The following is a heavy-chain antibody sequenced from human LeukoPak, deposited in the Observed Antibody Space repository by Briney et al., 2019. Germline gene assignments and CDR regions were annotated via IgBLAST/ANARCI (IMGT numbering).Heavy chain of an antibody. CDR1: GFTFSSYG. CDR2: ISYDGSNK. J-gene: IGHJ4*02. CDR3: ARDRLEYCSGGTCSLPHY. D-gene: IGHD2-15*01. V-gene: IGHV3-30*03. Sequence: GRSLRLSCAASGFTFSSYGMHWVRQAPGKGLEWVAVISYDGSNKYYADSVKGRFTISRDNSKNTVYLQMNSLRAEDAAVYYCARDRLEYCSGGTCSLPHYWGQGTLVTVSS.